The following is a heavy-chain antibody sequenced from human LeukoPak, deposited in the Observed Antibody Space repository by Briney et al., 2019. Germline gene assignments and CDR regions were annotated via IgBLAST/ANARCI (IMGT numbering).Heavy chain of an antibody. Sequence: SETLSLTCTVSGGSVSSGNYYWSWIRQPPGKGLEWIGEINHSGSTNYNPSLKSRVTISVDTSKNQFSLKLSSVTAADTAVYYRARGERYCSSTSCYATFDYWGQGTLVTVSS. J-gene: IGHJ4*02. CDR3: ARGERYCSSTSCYATFDY. CDR1: GGSVSSGNYY. V-gene: IGHV4-61*01. D-gene: IGHD2-2*01. CDR2: INHSGST.